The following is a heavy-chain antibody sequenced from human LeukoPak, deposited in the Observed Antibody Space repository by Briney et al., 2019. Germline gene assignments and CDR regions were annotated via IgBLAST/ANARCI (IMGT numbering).Heavy chain of an antibody. Sequence: GGSLRLSCAASGFTFSSYWMHWVRQAPGKGLVWVSRINSDGSSTSYADSVKGRFTISRDNAKNSLYLQMNSLRAEDTAVYYCARGGGSGYYPGDYWGQGTLVTVSS. V-gene: IGHV3-74*01. CDR1: GFTFSSYW. J-gene: IGHJ4*02. CDR2: INSDGSST. CDR3: ARGGGSGYYPGDY. D-gene: IGHD3-22*01.